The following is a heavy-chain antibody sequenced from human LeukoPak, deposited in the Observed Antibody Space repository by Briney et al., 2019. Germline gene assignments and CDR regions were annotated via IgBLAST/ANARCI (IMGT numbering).Heavy chain of an antibody. V-gene: IGHV1-2*02. J-gene: IGHJ4*02. CDR2: INPNSGGT. CDR1: GYTFTGYY. Sequence: ASVKVSCKASGYTFTGYYMHWVRQAPGQGLEWMGWINPNSGGTNYAQKFQGRVTMTRDTSISTAYMELSRLRSDDTAVYYCARVGTPRKDYYYDSSGYSNWGQGTLVTVPS. D-gene: IGHD3-22*01. CDR3: ARVGTPRKDYYYDSSGYSN.